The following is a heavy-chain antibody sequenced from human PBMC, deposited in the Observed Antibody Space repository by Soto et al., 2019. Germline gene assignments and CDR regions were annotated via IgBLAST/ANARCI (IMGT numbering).Heavy chain of an antibody. J-gene: IGHJ4*02. D-gene: IGHD3-9*01. CDR1: GYTFTSYG. CDR3: ARAVGEGRLRYFDWLLWFDY. CDR2: ISAYNGNT. Sequence: QVQLVQSGAEVKKPGASVKVSCKASGYTFTSYGISWVRQAPGQGLEWMGWISAYNGNTNYAQKLKGRVTMPTDTATSTAYMELRSLRSDDTAVYYCARAVGEGRLRYFDWLLWFDYWGQGTLVTVSS. V-gene: IGHV1-18*01.